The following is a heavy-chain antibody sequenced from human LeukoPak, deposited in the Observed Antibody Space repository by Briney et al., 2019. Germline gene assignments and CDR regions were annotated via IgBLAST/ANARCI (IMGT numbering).Heavy chain of an antibody. J-gene: IGHJ4*02. CDR3: ARDVTSTPNWEFDY. CDR2: INPNSGGT. V-gene: IGHV1-2*04. CDR1: GYTFADYF. D-gene: IGHD1-26*01. Sequence: ASVKVSCKGLGYTFADYFIHWVRQAPGQGLEWMGRINPNSGGTEYAPKFQGWVTMTRDTSISTAYVEVSRLISDDTAVYYCARDVTSTPNWEFDYWGQGTLVIVSS.